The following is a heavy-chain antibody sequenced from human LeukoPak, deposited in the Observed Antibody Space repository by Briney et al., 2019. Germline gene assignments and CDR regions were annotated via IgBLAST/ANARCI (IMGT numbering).Heavy chain of an antibody. CDR2: MNPNSGGT. Sequence: ASVKVSCKASGYTFTSYDINWVRQATGQGLEWMGWMNPNSGGTNYAQKFQGWVTMTRDTSISTAYMELSRLRSDDTAVYYCARDSPTDHHYGDYASGDYYYYYGMDVWGQGTTVTVSS. CDR1: GYTFTSYD. D-gene: IGHD4-17*01. J-gene: IGHJ6*02. CDR3: ARDSPTDHHYGDYASGDYYYYYGMDV. V-gene: IGHV1-2*04.